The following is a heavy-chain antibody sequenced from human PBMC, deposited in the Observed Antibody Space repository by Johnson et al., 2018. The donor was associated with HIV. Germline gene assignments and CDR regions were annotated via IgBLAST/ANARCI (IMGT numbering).Heavy chain of an antibody. CDR3: VWYCSGGCSSAFDI. V-gene: IGHV3-11*04. CDR1: GFTFSDYY. CDR2: ISSSGSTI. Sequence: QMLLVESGGGLVKPGGSLRLSCAASGFTFSDYYMSWIRQAPGKGLELVSYISSSGSTIYYADSVKGRFTISRDNAKNSLYLQMNSLRAEDTAVYYCVWYCSGGCSSAFDIWGQGRMVTVSS. J-gene: IGHJ3*02. D-gene: IGHD2-15*01.